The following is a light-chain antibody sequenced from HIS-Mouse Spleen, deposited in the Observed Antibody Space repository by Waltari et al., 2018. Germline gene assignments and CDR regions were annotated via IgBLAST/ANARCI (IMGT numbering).Light chain of an antibody. CDR2: QDS. CDR3: QAWDSSTVV. Sequence: SYELTQPPSVSVSPGQTASITCSGDKLGDKYACWYQQKPGQSPVLVIYQDSKRPSGIPERVSSSNSGNTATLTISGTQAMDEADYYCQAWDSSTVVFGGGTKLTVL. J-gene: IGLJ2*01. V-gene: IGLV3-1*01. CDR1: KLGDKY.